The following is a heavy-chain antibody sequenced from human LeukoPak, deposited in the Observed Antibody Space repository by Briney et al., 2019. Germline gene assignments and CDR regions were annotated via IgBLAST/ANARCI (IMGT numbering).Heavy chain of an antibody. CDR3: ARDPPGVGYDILTGHFDY. CDR1: GYTFTGYY. Sequence: ASVKVSCKASGYTFTGYYMHWVRQAPGQGLEWMGWINPNSGGTNYAQKFQGRVTMTRDTSISTAYMELSRLRSDDTAVYYCARDPPGVGYDILTGHFDYWGQGTLATVSS. D-gene: IGHD3-9*01. J-gene: IGHJ4*02. CDR2: INPNSGGT. V-gene: IGHV1-2*02.